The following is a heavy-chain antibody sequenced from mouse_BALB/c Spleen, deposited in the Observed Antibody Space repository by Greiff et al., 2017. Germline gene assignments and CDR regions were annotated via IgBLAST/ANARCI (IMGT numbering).Heavy chain of an antibody. CDR2: INSNGGST. D-gene: IGHD1-1*01. J-gene: IGHJ1*01. Sequence: EVMLVESGGGLVQPGGSLKLSCAASGFSFSSYGMSWVRQTPDKRLELVETINSNGGSTYYPDSVKGRFTISRDNAKNTLYLQMSSLKSEDTAMYDCARGLLQYWYFDVWGAGTTVTVSS. CDR3: ARGLLQYWYFDV. V-gene: IGHV5-6-3*01. CDR1: GFSFSSYG.